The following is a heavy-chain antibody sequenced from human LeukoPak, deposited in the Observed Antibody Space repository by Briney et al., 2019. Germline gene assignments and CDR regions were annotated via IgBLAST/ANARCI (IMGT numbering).Heavy chain of an antibody. D-gene: IGHD2-21*02. J-gene: IGHJ4*02. CDR1: GGSFSGYY. Sequence: SETLSLTCAVYGGSFSGYYWSWIRQPPGKGLEWIGEINHSGSTNYNPSLRSRVTISVDTSKNQFSLKLSSVTAADTAVYYCARDEEGDGGVYWGQGTLVTVSS. V-gene: IGHV4-34*01. CDR2: INHSGST. CDR3: ARDEEGDGGVY.